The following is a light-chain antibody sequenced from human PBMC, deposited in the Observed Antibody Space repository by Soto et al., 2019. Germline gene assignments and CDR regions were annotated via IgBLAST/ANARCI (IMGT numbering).Light chain of an antibody. CDR1: QSLSSY. CDR3: QQYGSSRWT. J-gene: IGKJ1*01. Sequence: EIVLTQSPATLSLSPGERSTLSCMASQSLSSYLAWYQQKPGQAPRLLIYGASSRATGIPDRFSGSGSGTDFTLTISRLEPEDFAVYYCQQYGSSRWTFGQGTKVDI. V-gene: IGKV3-20*01. CDR2: GAS.